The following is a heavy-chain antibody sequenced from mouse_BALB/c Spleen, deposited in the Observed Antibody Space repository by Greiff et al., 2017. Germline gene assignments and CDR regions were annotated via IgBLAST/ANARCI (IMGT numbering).Heavy chain of an antibody. Sequence: EVMLVESGGGLVKPGGSLKLSCAASGFTFSDYYMYWVRQTPEKRLEWVATISDGGSYTYYPDSVKGRFTISRDNAKNNLYLQMSSLKSEDTAMYYCALPYYDYDGVYWGQGTSVTVSS. J-gene: IGHJ4*01. V-gene: IGHV5-4*02. CDR3: ALPYYDYDGVY. CDR2: ISDGGSYT. D-gene: IGHD2-4*01. CDR1: GFTFSDYY.